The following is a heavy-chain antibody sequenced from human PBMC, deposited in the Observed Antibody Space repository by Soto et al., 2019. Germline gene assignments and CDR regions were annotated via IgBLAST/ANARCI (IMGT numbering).Heavy chain of an antibody. CDR3: EREDYYDTGYYVV. CDR2: IYTSGTT. Sequence: SETLSLTCTVSGRSMSGYYWSWIRQPAGERLEWIGRIYTSGTTDFNPSLKGRVTMSVDTSKNQFSLKLTSVTAADTALYYCEREDYYDTGYYVVWGQGTQVTVSS. D-gene: IGHD3-9*01. CDR1: GRSMSGYY. V-gene: IGHV4-4*07. J-gene: IGHJ4*02.